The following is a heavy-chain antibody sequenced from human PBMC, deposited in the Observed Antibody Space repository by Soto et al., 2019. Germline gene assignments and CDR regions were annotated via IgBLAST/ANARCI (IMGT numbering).Heavy chain of an antibody. D-gene: IGHD3-10*01. CDR3: ARGWVNYGAGSYDG. V-gene: IGHV3-74*01. CDR1: EFTLSRYW. J-gene: IGHJ6*02. CDR2: INSDGSGT. Sequence: EVQLVESGGGLVQPGGSLRLSCAASEFTLSRYWMHWVRQAPGKGLMWVSRINSDGSGTNYADSVKGRFTISRDNAKNTLYLQMNSLRVEDTAVYYCARGWVNYGAGSYDGWGQGTTVTVSS.